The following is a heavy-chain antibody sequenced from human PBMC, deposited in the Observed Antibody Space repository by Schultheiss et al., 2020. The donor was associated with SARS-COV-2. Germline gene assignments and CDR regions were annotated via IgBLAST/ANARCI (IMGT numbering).Heavy chain of an antibody. CDR3: ARDYYGSGRRIDY. V-gene: IGHV3-72*01. D-gene: IGHD3-10*01. J-gene: IGHJ4*02. CDR2: TRNKANSYTT. CDR1: GFTFSDHY. Sequence: GGSLRLSCAASGFTFSDHYMDWVRQAPGKGLEWVGRTRNKANSYTTEYAASVKGRFTISRDDSKSIAYLQMNSLKTEDTAVYYCARDYYGSGRRIDYWGQGTLVTVSS.